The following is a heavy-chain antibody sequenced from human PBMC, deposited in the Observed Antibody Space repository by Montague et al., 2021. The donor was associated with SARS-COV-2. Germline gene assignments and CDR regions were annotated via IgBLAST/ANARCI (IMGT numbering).Heavy chain of an antibody. V-gene: IGHV4-34*01. CDR1: GGSFGDDH. Sequence: SETLSLTCGVYGGSFGDDHWSWIRQPPGKGLEWIGDIKQSGSTNYNPSLKSRVTISVDTSKNQFSLKLTSVTAADTAVYFCARGHLSVSMIVVVVTSASYYFDYWGQGAQVTVSS. CDR3: ARGHLSVSMIVVVVTSASYYFDY. J-gene: IGHJ4*02. CDR2: IKQSGST. D-gene: IGHD3-22*01.